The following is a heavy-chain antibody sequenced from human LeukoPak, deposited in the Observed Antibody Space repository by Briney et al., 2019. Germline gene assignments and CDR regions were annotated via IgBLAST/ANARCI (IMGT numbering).Heavy chain of an antibody. CDR2: INSDGSGT. CDR1: GFTFSSYW. CDR3: AREYYDSSGYN. D-gene: IGHD3-22*01. V-gene: IGHV3-74*01. Sequence: GGSLRLSCAASGFTFSSYWMHWVRQAPGKGLVWVSRINSDGSGTSYADSVKGRFTISRDNAKNTLYLQMNSLRAEDTAVYYCAREYYDSSGYNWGQGTLVTVSS. J-gene: IGHJ4*02.